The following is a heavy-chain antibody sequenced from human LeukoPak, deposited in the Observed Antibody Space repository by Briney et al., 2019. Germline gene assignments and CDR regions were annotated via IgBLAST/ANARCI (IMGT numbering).Heavy chain of an antibody. D-gene: IGHD1-26*01. J-gene: IGHJ4*02. V-gene: IGHV3-53*05. CDR1: GFTVSSNY. CDR3: ARAGELLPDY. Sequence: PGGSLRLSCAASGFTVSSNYMSWVRQAPGKGLEWVSVIYSGGSTYYADSVKGRFTISRDNSKNTLCLQMNSLRSEDTAVYYCARAGELLPDYWGQGTLVTVSS. CDR2: IYSGGST.